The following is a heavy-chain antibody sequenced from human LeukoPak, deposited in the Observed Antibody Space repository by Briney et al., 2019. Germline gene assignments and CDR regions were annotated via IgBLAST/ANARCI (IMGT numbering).Heavy chain of an antibody. CDR1: VGSISNHY. Sequence: PSETLSLTCTVSVGSISNHYWNWIPQPPGKGLEAIGYIFYGGSTNYNPSLKSRVTISLDTSNNQFSLKLSSVTAADTAVYYCARGGYSSGWGYYYDSSVPDVGDYWGQGTLVTVSS. V-gene: IGHV4-59*11. J-gene: IGHJ4*02. CDR3: ARGGYSSGWGYYYDSSVPDVGDY. D-gene: IGHD3-22*01. CDR2: IFYGGST.